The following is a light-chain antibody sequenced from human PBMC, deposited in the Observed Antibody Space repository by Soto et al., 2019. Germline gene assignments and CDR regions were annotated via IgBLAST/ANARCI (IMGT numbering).Light chain of an antibody. CDR2: EES. J-gene: IGKJ4*01. V-gene: IGKV1-9*01. CDR1: QAVPNN. Sequence: DIHLTQSPSFLSASVGDRVTITCRPSQAVPNNMAWYQQKPGKPPKLLIYEESTLHSGVPSRFSGRKSGTQFTLIIDSLQPEDFATYYCQQVKTYPRTFGGGTKMEIK. CDR3: QQVKTYPRT.